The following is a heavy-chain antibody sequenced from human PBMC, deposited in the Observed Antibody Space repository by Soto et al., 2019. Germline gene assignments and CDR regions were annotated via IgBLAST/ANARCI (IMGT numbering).Heavy chain of an antibody. D-gene: IGHD4-4*01. CDR2: ISGSGGST. V-gene: IGHV3-23*01. J-gene: IGHJ3*02. CDR1: GCTFSSYA. Sequence: GGSLRLSCAASGCTFSSYARSWVRQDPGKGLEWVSAISGSGGSTYYADSVKGRFTISRDDSKNTLYLQMNSLRAEDTAVYSCARDRKWGSRNYVPYRGDVFDIWGKGTMVPVS. CDR3: ARDRKWGSRNYVPYRGDVFDI.